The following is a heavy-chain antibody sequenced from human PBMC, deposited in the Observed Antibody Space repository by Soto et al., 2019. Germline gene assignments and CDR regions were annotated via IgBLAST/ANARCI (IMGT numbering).Heavy chain of an antibody. V-gene: IGHV4-39*01. CDR1: DDSINSDKYY. CDR2: IYYLGNA. D-gene: IGHD3-9*01. CDR3: ARLEGLATISYYFDF. Sequence: QLQLQESGPGLVKPSETLSLTCSVSDDSINSDKYYWGWIRQPPGKGLEWIGSIYYLGNAYYNLYLQIRVTISLDKSKGQFSLKLNSVTAADSAVYFCARLEGLATISYYFDFWGPGALVTVSS. J-gene: IGHJ4*02.